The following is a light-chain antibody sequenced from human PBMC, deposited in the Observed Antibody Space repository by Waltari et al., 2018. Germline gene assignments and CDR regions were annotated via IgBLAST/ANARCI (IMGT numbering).Light chain of an antibody. CDR1: SSDVGGYNY. J-gene: IGLJ2*01. CDR3: SSYTSSSTLGV. V-gene: IGLV2-14*01. CDR2: EVS. Sequence: QSALTQPASVSGSPGQSITISSTGTSSDVGGYNYVPWYQQHPGKAPKLMIYEVSNRPSGVSNRFSGSKSGNTASLTISGLQAEDEADYYCSSYTSSSTLGVFGGGTKLTVL.